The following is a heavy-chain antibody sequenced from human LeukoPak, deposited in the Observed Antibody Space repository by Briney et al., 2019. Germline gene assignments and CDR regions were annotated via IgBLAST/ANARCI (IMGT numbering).Heavy chain of an antibody. CDR1: GFSLSSYW. J-gene: IGHJ6*03. CDR3: ARVKSGYSYGPHYYYYYYMDV. D-gene: IGHD5-18*01. CDR2: IKQDGSEK. Sequence: GGSLRLSCAASGFSLSSYWMTWVRQAPGKGLEWVANIKQDGSEKNYVDSVKGRFTISRDNAKNSLYLQMNSLRAEDTAVYYCARVKSGYSYGPHYYYYYYMDVWGKGTTVTVSS. V-gene: IGHV3-7*04.